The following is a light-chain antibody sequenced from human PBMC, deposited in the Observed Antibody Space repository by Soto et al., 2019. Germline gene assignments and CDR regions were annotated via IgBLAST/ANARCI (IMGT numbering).Light chain of an antibody. V-gene: IGKV3D-15*01. Sequence: EIEITQSPTTLSVSPGESGTLSCRASQTISTNLDWYQQKPGQAPRLLIYGASTRATGLPARFSGNGSGTDFTLTISSLQSADFAVYYCQQYHDWPLTFGQGTRVDI. CDR1: QTISTN. CDR3: QQYHDWPLT. J-gene: IGKJ1*01. CDR2: GAS.